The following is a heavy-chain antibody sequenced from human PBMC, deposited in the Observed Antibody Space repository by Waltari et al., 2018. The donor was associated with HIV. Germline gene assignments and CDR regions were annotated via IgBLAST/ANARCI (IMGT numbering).Heavy chain of an antibody. J-gene: IGHJ4*02. D-gene: IGHD6-6*01. CDR1: GFTFNIYW. V-gene: IGHV3-74*02. CDR2: VNGDCSST. CDR3: GRTSSTSDWGAVYFFDY. Sequence: VQLVESGGGLVQPGGSLRLSCAASGFTFNIYWIHWVRQVSGKGLVWVSRVNGDCSSTANADVAEGRFSISRDNTNNAVSLHMNSLRAEDTAVYYCGRTSSTSDWGAVYFFDYWGQGSLVTVSS.